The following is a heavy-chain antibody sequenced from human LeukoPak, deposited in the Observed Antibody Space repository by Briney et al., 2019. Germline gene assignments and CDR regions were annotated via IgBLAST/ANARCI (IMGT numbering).Heavy chain of an antibody. V-gene: IGHV5-51*01. CDR3: ARTTSPYYDSSGYSDY. J-gene: IGHJ4*02. CDR1: GYSFTSYW. Sequence: NLGESLKISCKGSGYSFTSYWIGWVRQMPGKGLEWMGIIYPGDSDTRYSPSFQGQVTISADKSISTAYLQWSSLKASDTAMYYCARTTSPYYDSSGYSDYWGQGTLVTASS. D-gene: IGHD3-22*01. CDR2: IYPGDSDT.